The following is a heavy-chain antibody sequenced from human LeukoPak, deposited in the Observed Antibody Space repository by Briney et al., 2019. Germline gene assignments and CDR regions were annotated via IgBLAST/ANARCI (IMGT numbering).Heavy chain of an antibody. CDR2: LSASASDGGA. Sequence: GGSLRRSCAASGFTFSSCAMSWVRQAPGKGLEWVSTLSASASDGGAYYEDSVKGRFTISRDNSKNTLYLQMNSLRAEDTAIYYCAKNRGKGAVTGTGEFDYWGQGTLVTVSS. CDR3: AKNRGKGAVTGTGEFDY. D-gene: IGHD6-19*01. J-gene: IGHJ4*02. CDR1: GFTFSSCA. V-gene: IGHV3-23*01.